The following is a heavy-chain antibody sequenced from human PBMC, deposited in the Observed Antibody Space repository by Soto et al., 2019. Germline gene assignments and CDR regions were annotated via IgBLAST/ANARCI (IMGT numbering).Heavy chain of an antibody. V-gene: IGHV4-31*03. Sequence: SETLSLTCPVSGGSISSGGYYWSWIRQHPGKGLEWIGYIYYSGSTYYNPSLKSRVTISVDTSKNQFSLKLSSVTAADTAVYYCARGGVELHWFDPWGQGTLVNVSS. CDR2: IYYSGST. CDR3: ARGGVELHWFDP. CDR1: GGSISSGGYY. J-gene: IGHJ5*02. D-gene: IGHD1-7*01.